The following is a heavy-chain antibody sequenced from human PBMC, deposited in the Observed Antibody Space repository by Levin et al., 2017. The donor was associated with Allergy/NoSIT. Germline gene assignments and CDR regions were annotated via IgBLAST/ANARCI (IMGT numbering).Heavy chain of an antibody. CDR2: INPSGGST. Sequence: GESLKISCKASGYTFTSYYMHWVRQAPGQGLEWMGIINPSGGSTSYAQKFQGRVTMTRDTSTSTVYMELSSLRSEDTAVYYCARGGPNWGLGYWGQGTLVTVSS. J-gene: IGHJ4*02. CDR3: ARGGPNWGLGY. CDR1: GYTFTSYY. V-gene: IGHV1-46*01. D-gene: IGHD7-27*01.